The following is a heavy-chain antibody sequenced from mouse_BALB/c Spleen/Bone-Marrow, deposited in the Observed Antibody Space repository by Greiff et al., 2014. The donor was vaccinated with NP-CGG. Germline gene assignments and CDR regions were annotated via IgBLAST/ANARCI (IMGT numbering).Heavy chain of an antibody. CDR1: GFNIKDTY. V-gene: IGHV14-3*02. Sequence: VQLKQSGAELVKPGASVKLSCTASGFNIKDTYMHWVKQRPEQGLEWIGRIDPANGNTKYDPKFQGEATITADTSSNTAYLQLSSLTSEDTAVYYCARFPYDYGGGDYWGQGTTLTVSS. J-gene: IGHJ2*01. D-gene: IGHD2-4*01. CDR2: IDPANGNT. CDR3: ARFPYDYGGGDY.